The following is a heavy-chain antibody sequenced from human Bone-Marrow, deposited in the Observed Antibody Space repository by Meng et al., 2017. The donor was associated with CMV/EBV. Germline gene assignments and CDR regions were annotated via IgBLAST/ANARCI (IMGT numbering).Heavy chain of an antibody. CDR2: ISSSSSTI. D-gene: IGHD3-10*01. V-gene: IGHV3-48*04. CDR1: GFTFSSYS. Sequence: GGSLRLSCAVSGFTFSSYSMNWVRQAPGKGLEWVSYISSSSSTIYYADSVRGRFSISRDNSRNSAYLQMNSLRAEDTAVYYCARNYGSGSYYNQNYYYYGMDVWGQGTTVTVSS. J-gene: IGHJ6*02. CDR3: ARNYGSGSYYNQNYYYYGMDV.